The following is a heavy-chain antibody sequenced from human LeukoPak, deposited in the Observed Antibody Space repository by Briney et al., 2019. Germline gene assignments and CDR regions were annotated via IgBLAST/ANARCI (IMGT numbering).Heavy chain of an antibody. D-gene: IGHD4/OR15-4a*01. CDR2: ISDDGERK. V-gene: IGHV3-30*14. CDR3: AKDLSGHWCIDY. J-gene: IGHJ4*02. CDR1: GFTFGSYA. Sequence: GGSPRLSCAASGFTFGSYAMHWVRQAPGKGLEWVAIISDDGERKFYADSVRGRITISRDKSKNTLFLQMNSLRADDTAVYFCAKDLSGHWCIDYWGQGTLVTVSS.